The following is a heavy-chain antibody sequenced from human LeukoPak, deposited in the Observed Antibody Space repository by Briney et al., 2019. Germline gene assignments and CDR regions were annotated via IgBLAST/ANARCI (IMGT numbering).Heavy chain of an antibody. CDR3: AKSRPYSDFWVGYSEGFFDQ. V-gene: IGHV4-59*12. D-gene: IGHD3-3*01. CDR1: GGSIGFSY. J-gene: IGHJ4*02. Sequence: SETLSLTCSVSGGSIGFSYWTWIRQTPGQGLEWMGYAHYSGTTDYKPSLRSRLSMSVDTSRNQLSLKLRSVTAADTAVYYCAKSRPYSDFWVGYSEGFFDQWGQGILVVVSS. CDR2: AHYSGTT.